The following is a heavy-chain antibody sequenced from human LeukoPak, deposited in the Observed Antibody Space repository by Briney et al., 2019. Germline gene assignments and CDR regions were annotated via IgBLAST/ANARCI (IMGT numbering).Heavy chain of an antibody. D-gene: IGHD6-6*01. J-gene: IGHJ5*02. V-gene: IGHV4-34*01. CDR1: GVSFSAYY. Sequence: SESLSLTCAVYGVSFSAYYWSWIRKPPGKGLEWIGEINHSGSTNYNPSLKSRVTISVDTSKNQFSLKLSSVTAADTAVYYCAGKYSSPQYNWFDPWGQGTLVTVSS. CDR3: AGKYSSPQYNWFDP. CDR2: INHSGST.